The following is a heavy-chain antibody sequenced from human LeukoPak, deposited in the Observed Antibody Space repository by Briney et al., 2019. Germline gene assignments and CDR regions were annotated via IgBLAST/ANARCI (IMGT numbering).Heavy chain of an antibody. CDR1: GFIFSSYG. CDR2: IRYDGSRK. D-gene: IGHD4/OR15-4a*01. J-gene: IGHJ3*02. CDR3: AKVSLNMVNDAFDS. V-gene: IGHV3-30*02. Sequence: TGGSLRLSCAASGFIFSSYGMHWVRQAPDKGLEWVAFIRYDGSRKYYADSVKGRFTISRDNSKNTLYLQMNSLRAEDTAMYYCAKVSLNMVNDAFDSWSQQTMVSVS.